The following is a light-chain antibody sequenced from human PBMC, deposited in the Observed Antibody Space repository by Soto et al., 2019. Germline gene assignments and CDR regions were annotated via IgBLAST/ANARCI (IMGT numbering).Light chain of an antibody. CDR2: GAS. J-gene: IGKJ1*01. CDR1: QSVATN. CDR3: QQYNNWPQT. V-gene: IGKV3-15*01. Sequence: EAVLTQSPATLSVSPGERAPLSCRASQSVATNLAWYQQRPGQAPRLLIYGASKRAIGLPARFSGSGSGTEFTLTITSLQSEDFAVYYCQQYNNWPQTFGQGTKVDIK.